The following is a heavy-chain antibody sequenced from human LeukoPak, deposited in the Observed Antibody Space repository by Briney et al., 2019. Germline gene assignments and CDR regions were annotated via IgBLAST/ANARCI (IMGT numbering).Heavy chain of an antibody. J-gene: IGHJ6*02. CDR3: AKDRSVVTGRLYYFYGMDV. CDR1: GFTFSTYG. D-gene: IGHD4-23*01. V-gene: IGHV3-30*18. CDR2: ISYDENDK. Sequence: GGSLRLSCAASGFTFSTYGMHWVRQAPGKGLEWVAVISYDENDKYYADSVKGRFTISGNNSKNTLYLQMNSLRAEDTAVYYCAKDRSVVTGRLYYFYGMDVWGQGTTVTVSS.